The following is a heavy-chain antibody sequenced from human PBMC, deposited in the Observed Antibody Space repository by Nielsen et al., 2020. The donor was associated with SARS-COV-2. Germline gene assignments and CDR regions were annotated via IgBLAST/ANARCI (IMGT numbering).Heavy chain of an antibody. CDR1: GYTFTSYG. J-gene: IGHJ4*02. CDR2: ISAYNGNT. D-gene: IGHD3-10*01. CDR3: ARTRAHHYYGSGSMNFDY. V-gene: IGHV1-18*01. Sequence: ASVKVSCKASGYTFTSYGISWVRQAPGQGLEWMGWISAYNGNTNYAQKFQGWVTMTRDTSISTAYMELSRLRSDDTAVYYCARTRAHHYYGSGSMNFDYWGQGTLVTVSS.